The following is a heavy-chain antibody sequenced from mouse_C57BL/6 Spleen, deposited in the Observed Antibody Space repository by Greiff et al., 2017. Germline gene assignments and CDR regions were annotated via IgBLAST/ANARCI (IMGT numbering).Heavy chain of an antibody. CDR2: IDPSASYT. Sequence: QVQLKQPGAELVRPGTSVKLSCKASGYTFTSYWMHWVKQRPGQGLEWIGVIDPSASYTNYNQKFKGKATLTVDTSSSTAYMQLSSLTSEDSAVDYCARRGTNAMDYWGQGTSVTVSS. CDR1: GYTFTSYW. CDR3: ARRGTNAMDY. J-gene: IGHJ4*01. D-gene: IGHD4-1*01. V-gene: IGHV1-59*01.